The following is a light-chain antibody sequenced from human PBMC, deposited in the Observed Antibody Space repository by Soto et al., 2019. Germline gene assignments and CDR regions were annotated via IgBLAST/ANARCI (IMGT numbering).Light chain of an antibody. V-gene: IGKV3-15*01. J-gene: IGKJ5*01. CDR2: GAS. CDR1: QSVSSN. CDR3: QQYNNWPIT. Sequence: EIVLAQSPGTLSLSPGERATLSCRASQSVSSNLAWYQQKPGQAPRLLIYGASTRATGFPARFSGSGSVTEFTLTISSLQSGDFAVYYCQQYNNWPITFGQGTLLE.